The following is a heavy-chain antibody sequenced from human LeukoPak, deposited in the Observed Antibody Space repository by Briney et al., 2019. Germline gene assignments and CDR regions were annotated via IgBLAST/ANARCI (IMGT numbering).Heavy chain of an antibody. V-gene: IGHV3-23*01. Sequence: PGGSLRLSCAASGFTFSSYAMSWVRQAPGKGLEWVSAISGSGGSTYYADSVKGRFTISRDNSKNTLYLQMNSLRAKDTAVYYCAKDATYYYGSGSYSSWFDPWGKGTLVTVSS. D-gene: IGHD3-10*01. J-gene: IGHJ5*02. CDR2: ISGSGGST. CDR3: AKDATYYYGSGSYSSWFDP. CDR1: GFTFSSYA.